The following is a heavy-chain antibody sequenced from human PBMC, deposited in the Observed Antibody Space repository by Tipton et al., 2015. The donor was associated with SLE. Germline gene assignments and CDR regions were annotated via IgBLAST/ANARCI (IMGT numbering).Heavy chain of an antibody. J-gene: IGHJ1*01. CDR1: GFTFSNYA. CDR3: AKGGRDYGDYSGVSSQH. CDR2: FYIGGSA. Sequence: SLRLSCAASGFTFSNYAMGWVRQAPGKGLEWVSVFYIGGSAYYADSVKGRFTISRDNSKNTLYLQMNSLRADDTAVYYCAKGGRDYGDYSGVSSQHWGQGTLVTVSS. V-gene: IGHV3-23*03. D-gene: IGHD4-17*01.